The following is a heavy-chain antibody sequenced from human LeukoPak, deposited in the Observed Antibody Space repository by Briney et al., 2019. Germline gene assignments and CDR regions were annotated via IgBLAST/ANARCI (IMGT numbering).Heavy chain of an antibody. CDR2: ISGSGGST. V-gene: IGHV3-23*01. CDR3: ARSVPYGTTWYGRSDC. J-gene: IGHJ4*02. Sequence: GGSLRLSCAASGFTFSSYAMSWVRQAPGKGLEWVSAISGSGGSTYYADSVKGRFTISRDNAMSSLYLQMDSLRVEDTAIYYCARSVPYGTTWYGRSDCWGQGTQVTVSS. CDR1: GFTFSSYA. D-gene: IGHD6-13*01.